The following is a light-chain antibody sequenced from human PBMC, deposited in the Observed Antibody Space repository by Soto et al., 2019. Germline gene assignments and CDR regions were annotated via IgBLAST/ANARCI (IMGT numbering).Light chain of an antibody. CDR3: HQYYKWPLT. Sequence: EIVMTQSPNTPSVSPRERVTLSYRASQSAISNLAWYQQKPGQTPRLLIYDASTRATDIPARFSGSGSGTDFTLTISSLLSEEFAVYYCHQYYKWPLTVGGGTKVDIK. V-gene: IGKV3-15*01. CDR2: DAS. J-gene: IGKJ4*01. CDR1: QSAISN.